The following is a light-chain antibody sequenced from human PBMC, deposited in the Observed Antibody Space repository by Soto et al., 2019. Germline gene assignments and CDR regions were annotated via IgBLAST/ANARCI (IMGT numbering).Light chain of an antibody. CDR2: GAS. CDR3: QQNNKWPPVT. J-gene: IGKJ4*01. V-gene: IGKV3-15*01. CDR1: LTISTD. Sequence: EVVMTQSPATVSVFPGEGVTLSCRASLTISTDLAWYQQKPGQAPRLLIYGASTRATGVPDRFSGGGSGTEFTLTISSLQSEDFAFYYCQQNNKWPPVTFGGGTKVEIK.